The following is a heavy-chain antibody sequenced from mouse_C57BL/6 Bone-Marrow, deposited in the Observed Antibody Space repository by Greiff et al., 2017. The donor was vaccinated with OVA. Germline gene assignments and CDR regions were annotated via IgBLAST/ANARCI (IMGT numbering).Heavy chain of an antibody. CDR2: IWRGGST. CDR3: ARDIYAWFAY. D-gene: IGHD1-1*01. CDR1: GFSLTSYG. J-gene: IGHJ3*01. Sequence: VQLKESGPGLVQPSQSLSITCTVSGFSLTSYGVHWVRQSPVQGLEWLGVIWRGGSTAYNAALMSRLSITKDNSKSQVFFKMSRLQADDTAIYCCARDIYAWFAYWGQGTLVTVSA. V-gene: IGHV2-5*01.